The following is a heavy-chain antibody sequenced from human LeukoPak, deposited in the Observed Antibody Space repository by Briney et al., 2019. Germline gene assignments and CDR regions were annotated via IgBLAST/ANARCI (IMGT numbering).Heavy chain of an antibody. V-gene: IGHV3-33*01. Sequence: GGSLRLSCAASGFKFSSYGMHWVRQAPGKGLEWVAIIWYDGSNKYYADSVKGRFIISRDNAKNTLYLQMNSLRAEDAAVYYCARVVFGDYFDYWGQGTLVTVSS. CDR3: ARVVFGDYFDY. D-gene: IGHD3-10*01. CDR2: IWYDGSNK. CDR1: GFKFSSYG. J-gene: IGHJ4*02.